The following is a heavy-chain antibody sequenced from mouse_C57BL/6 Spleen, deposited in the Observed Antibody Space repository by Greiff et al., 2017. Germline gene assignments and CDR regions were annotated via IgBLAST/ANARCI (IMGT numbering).Heavy chain of an antibody. V-gene: IGHV5-6*01. CDR3: ASLYYYGSSYGYFDV. J-gene: IGHJ1*03. CDR1: GFTFSSYG. D-gene: IGHD1-1*01. Sequence: EVQLVESGGDLVKPGGSLKLSCAASGFTFSSYGMSWVRQTPDKRLEWVATISSGGSYTYYPDSVKGRFTISRDNAKNTLYLQMSSLKSEDTAMYYCASLYYYGSSYGYFDVWGTGTTVTVSS. CDR2: ISSGGSYT.